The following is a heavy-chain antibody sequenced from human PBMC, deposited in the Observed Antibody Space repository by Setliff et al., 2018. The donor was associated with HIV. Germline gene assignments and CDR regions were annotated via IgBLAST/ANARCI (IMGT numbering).Heavy chain of an antibody. D-gene: IGHD4-17*01. CDR3: VRDDYGYNGKGFDY. J-gene: IGHJ4*02. V-gene: IGHV5-10-1*01. CDR1: GYSFTSYW. CDR2: IDPSNSNT. Sequence: GESLKISCKGSGYSFTSYWISWVRQMPGKGLEWMGRIDPSNSNTNYSPSLRSRVTISLDTSKNQFSLKLSSVTAADTAMYYCVRDDYGYNGKGFDYWGPGTLVTVSS.